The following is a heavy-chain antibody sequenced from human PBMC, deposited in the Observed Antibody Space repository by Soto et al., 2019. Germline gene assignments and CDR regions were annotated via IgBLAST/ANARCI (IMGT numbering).Heavy chain of an antibody. J-gene: IGHJ4*02. Sequence: QVQLVESGGGVVQPGRSLRLSCAASGFTFSNYAMHWVRQAPGKGLEWVAVISYDESHKYYADSVKGRFTISRDNSKNTLYVQMNSLRAEDTAVYYCASFSNHVRYFVWSQGTLVTVSS. CDR1: GFTFSNYA. D-gene: IGHD3-9*01. V-gene: IGHV3-30-3*01. CDR3: ASFSNHVRYFV. CDR2: ISYDESHK.